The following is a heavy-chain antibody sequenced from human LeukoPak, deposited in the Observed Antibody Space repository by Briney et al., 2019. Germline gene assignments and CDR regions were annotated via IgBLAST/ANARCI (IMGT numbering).Heavy chain of an antibody. CDR2: IYSGGST. V-gene: IGHV3-66*01. CDR3: ARDQGTTFRPPYYYYGMDV. CDR1: GFTVSSNY. J-gene: IGHJ6*02. D-gene: IGHD4-11*01. Sequence: GGSLRLSCAASGFTVSSNYMSWVRQAPGKGLEWVSFIYSGGSTYYADSVKGRFTISRDNSKNTLYLQMNSLRAEDTAVYYCARDQGTTFRPPYYYYGMDVWGQGTTVTVSS.